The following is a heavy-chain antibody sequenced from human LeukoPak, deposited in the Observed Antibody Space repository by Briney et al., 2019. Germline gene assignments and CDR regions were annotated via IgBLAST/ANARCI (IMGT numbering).Heavy chain of an antibody. D-gene: IGHD5-12*01. Sequence: ASVKVSCKASGYTFTGYYMHWVRQAPGQGLEWMGWINPNSGGTNYAQKFQGRVTLTRDTSITYMEVSRLRYDDTAVYYCARAYSGYEAFDYWGRGTLVTVSS. CDR2: INPNSGGT. V-gene: IGHV1-2*02. J-gene: IGHJ4*02. CDR3: ARAYSGYEAFDY. CDR1: GYTFTGYY.